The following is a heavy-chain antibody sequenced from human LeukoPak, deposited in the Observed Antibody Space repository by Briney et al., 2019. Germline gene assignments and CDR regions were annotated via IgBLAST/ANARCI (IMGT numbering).Heavy chain of an antibody. D-gene: IGHD5-12*01. CDR1: GYIFANYG. V-gene: IGHV1-18*04. CDR3: ARDRRGYSAYDGEGFDY. Sequence: ASVKVSCKASGYIFANYGFSWVRQAPGQGLEWMGWTSADNHNTKYAQKFQDRVTMTDDRSTSTVYMELRSLRSDDTAVYYCARDRRGYSAYDGEGFDYWGQGTLVTVSS. CDR2: TSADNHNT. J-gene: IGHJ4*02.